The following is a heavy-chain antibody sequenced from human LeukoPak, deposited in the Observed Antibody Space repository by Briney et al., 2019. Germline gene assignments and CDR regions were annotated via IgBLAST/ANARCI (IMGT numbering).Heavy chain of an antibody. CDR3: ARERRGYYDFWSGYSNWFDP. V-gene: IGHV3-7*01. CDR2: IKQDGSEK. CDR1: GFTFSSYW. Sequence: GGSLRPSCAASGFTFSSYWMSWVRQAPGKGLEWVANIKQDGSEKYYVDSVKGRFTISRDNAKNSLYLQMNSLRAEDTAVYYCARERRGYYDFWSGYSNWFDPWGQGTLVTVSS. D-gene: IGHD3-3*01. J-gene: IGHJ5*02.